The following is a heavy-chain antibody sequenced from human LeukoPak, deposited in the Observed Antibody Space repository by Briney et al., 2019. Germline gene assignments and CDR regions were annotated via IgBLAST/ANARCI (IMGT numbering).Heavy chain of an antibody. J-gene: IGHJ6*02. D-gene: IGHD2-2*01. CDR2: ISWNSGSI. V-gene: IGHV3-9*01. CDR3: AKDTDHCSSTSCSYYYGMDV. CDR1: GFTFDDYA. Sequence: GRSLRLSCAASGFTFDDYAMHWVRQAPGKGLEWVSGISWNSGSIGYADSVKGRFTISRDNAKNSLYLQMNSLRAEDTALYYCAKDTDHCSSTSCSYYYGMDVWGQGTTVTVSS.